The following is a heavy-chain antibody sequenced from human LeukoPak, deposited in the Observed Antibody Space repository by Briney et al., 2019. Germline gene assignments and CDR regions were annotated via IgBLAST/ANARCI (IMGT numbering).Heavy chain of an antibody. V-gene: IGHV3-33*01. CDR1: GFTFSSHG. Sequence: GGSLGLSCAASGFTFSSHGMHWVRQAPGKGLEWVAVIWYDGGKKYYADTVKGRFTISRDNSKNTLFLQMNSLRAEDTAVYYCARGATIWYGMDVWGQGTTVTVSS. D-gene: IGHD5-24*01. J-gene: IGHJ6*02. CDR3: ARGATIWYGMDV. CDR2: IWYDGGKK.